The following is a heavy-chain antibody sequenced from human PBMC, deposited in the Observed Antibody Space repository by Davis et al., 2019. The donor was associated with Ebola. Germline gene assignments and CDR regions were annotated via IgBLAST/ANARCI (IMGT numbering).Heavy chain of an antibody. Sequence: AASVKVSCKASGYTFTSYGTSWVRQAPGQGLEWMGWISAYNGNTNYAQKLQGRVTMTTDTSTSTAYMELRSLRYDDTAVYYCARTHVLLWFGLDPWGQGTLVTVSS. D-gene: IGHD3-10*01. CDR1: GYTFTSYG. CDR2: ISAYNGNT. J-gene: IGHJ5*02. CDR3: ARTHVLLWFGLDP. V-gene: IGHV1-18*01.